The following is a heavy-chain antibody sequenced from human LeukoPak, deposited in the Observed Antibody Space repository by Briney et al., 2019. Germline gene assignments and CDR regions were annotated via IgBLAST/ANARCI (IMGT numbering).Heavy chain of an antibody. CDR3: AKAPVTSCRGAYCYPFDS. V-gene: IGHV3-23*01. Sequence: GGSLRLSCAASGFTLSTYAMSWVRQTPGKGLEWVAATSSSDAGTYHADSVRGRFTISRDNSKNTLYLQMNSLRAEDAAVYFCAKAPVTSCRGAYCYPFDSWGQGTLVTVPS. CDR1: GFTLSTYA. D-gene: IGHD2-21*01. CDR2: TSSSDAGT. J-gene: IGHJ4*02.